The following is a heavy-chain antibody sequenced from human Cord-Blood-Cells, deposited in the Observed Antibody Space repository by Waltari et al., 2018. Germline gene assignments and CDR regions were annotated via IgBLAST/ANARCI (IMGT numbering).Heavy chain of an antibody. CDR1: GLTFRSYG. J-gene: IGHJ3*02. CDR2: IAYDGSNK. CDR3: AKGDLPYSSSWGAFDI. Sequence: QVQLVESGGGVVQPGRSLRLSCAASGLTFRSYGMPWVRQATGKGLEWVAVIAYDGSNKDNADSVKGRFTISKNNSKNTLYLQMNSLRAEDTAVYYCAKGDLPYSSSWGAFDIWGQGTMVTVSS. V-gene: IGHV3-30*18. D-gene: IGHD6-13*01.